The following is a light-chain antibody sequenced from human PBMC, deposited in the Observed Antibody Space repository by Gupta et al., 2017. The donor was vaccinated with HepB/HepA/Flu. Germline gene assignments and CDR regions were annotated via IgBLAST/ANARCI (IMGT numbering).Light chain of an antibody. J-gene: IGKJ4*01. CDR2: GAS. Sequence: IVMTPSPATLSVSPGERATLSCRASQSVASNLAWYQQKPGQAPRLLIFGASTRAPGIPAKFSGSGSGTDFTLTINSLQSDDFAVYYCQHYNNLPITFGGGTKVEIK. CDR1: QSVASN. V-gene: IGKV3-15*01. CDR3: QHYNNLPIT.